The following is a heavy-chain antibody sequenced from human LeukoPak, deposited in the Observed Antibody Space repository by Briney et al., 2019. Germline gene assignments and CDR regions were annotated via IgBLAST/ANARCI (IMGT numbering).Heavy chain of an antibody. V-gene: IGHV4-34*01. J-gene: IGHJ5*02. CDR2: INHSGST. D-gene: IGHD6-13*01. Sequence: TSETLSLTCAVYGGSFSGYYWSWIRQPPGKGLEWIGEINHSGSTNYNPSLKSRVTISVDTSKNQFSLKLSSVTAADTAVYYCARGPRSWFAYFDPWGQGTLVTVSS. CDR3: ARGPRSWFAYFDP. CDR1: GGSFSGYY.